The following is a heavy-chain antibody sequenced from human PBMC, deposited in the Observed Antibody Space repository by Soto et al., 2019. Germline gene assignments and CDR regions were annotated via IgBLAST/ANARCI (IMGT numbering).Heavy chain of an antibody. D-gene: IGHD1-26*01. J-gene: IGHJ4*02. CDR3: ARGPSGDKVDY. V-gene: IGHV4-30-4*01. CDR1: GASISNGYYS. CDR2: IHSGGTT. Sequence: QVQLQEPGPRLVEPSHTLSLTCTVSGASISNGYYSWSWIRQSPGTGLEWIGHIHSGGTTYSNPSLKGRLTRSVDMSKNQFSLKLSSLTDADTAVYYCARGPSGDKVDYWGQGTLVTVSS.